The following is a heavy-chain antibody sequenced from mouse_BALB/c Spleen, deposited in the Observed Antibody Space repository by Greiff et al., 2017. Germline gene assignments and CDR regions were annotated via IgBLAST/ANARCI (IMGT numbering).Heavy chain of an antibody. CDR2: IYPGDGDT. Sequence: QVQLQQSGAELARPGASVKLSCKASGYTFTSYWMQWVKQRPGQGLEWIGAIYPGDGDTRYTQKFKGKATLTADKSSSTAYMQLSSLASEDSAVYYCARSVNWEGAMDYWGQGTSVTVSS. D-gene: IGHD4-1*02. CDR3: ARSVNWEGAMDY. V-gene: IGHV1-87*01. J-gene: IGHJ4*01. CDR1: GYTFTSYW.